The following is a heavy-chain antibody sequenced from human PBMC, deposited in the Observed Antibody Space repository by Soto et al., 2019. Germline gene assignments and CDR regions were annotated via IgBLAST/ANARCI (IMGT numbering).Heavy chain of an antibody. V-gene: IGHV4-59*01. CDR3: ARRYGASFDY. Sequence: SETLSLTCTVSGGSISSYYWSWIRQPPGKGLEWIGTIYYSGATHYNASLKSRVTISVDTSKNQFSLKLSSVTAADTAVYYCARRYGASFDYWGQGTLVTVSS. J-gene: IGHJ4*02. CDR1: GGSISSYY. D-gene: IGHD4-17*01. CDR2: IYYSGAT.